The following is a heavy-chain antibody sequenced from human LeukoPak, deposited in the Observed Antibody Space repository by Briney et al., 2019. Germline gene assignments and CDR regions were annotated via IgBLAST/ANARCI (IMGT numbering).Heavy chain of an antibody. CDR3: ARVGYCSHGSCLRLDWYFDL. D-gene: IGHD2-15*01. V-gene: IGHV4-59*08. CDR2: IFYTGST. Sequence: SETLTLTCTVSGGSISSYYWSWIRQPPGKGLEWIGYIFYTGSTNYNPSLESRVTISVDTSKNHFSLKLSSMTAADTAVYYCARVGYCSHGSCLRLDWYFDLWGRGTLVTVSS. J-gene: IGHJ2*01. CDR1: GGSISSYY.